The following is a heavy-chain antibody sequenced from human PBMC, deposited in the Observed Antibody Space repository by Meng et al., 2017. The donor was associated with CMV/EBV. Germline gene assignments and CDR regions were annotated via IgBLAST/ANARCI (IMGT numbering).Heavy chain of an antibody. Sequence: TFSSYSMNWVRKAPGKGLEWVSSISSSSSYIYYADSVKGRFTISRDNAKNSLYLQMNSLRAEDTAVYYCARDPYYYDSSGYLPGWFDPWGQGTLVTVSS. CDR1: TFSSYS. CDR3: ARDPYYYDSSGYLPGWFDP. V-gene: IGHV3-21*01. CDR2: ISSSSSYI. D-gene: IGHD3-22*01. J-gene: IGHJ5*02.